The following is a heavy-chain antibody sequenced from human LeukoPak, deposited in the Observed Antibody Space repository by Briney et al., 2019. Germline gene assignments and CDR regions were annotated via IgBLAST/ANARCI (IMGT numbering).Heavy chain of an antibody. V-gene: IGHV4-61*01. D-gene: IGHD6-13*01. Sequence: SETLSLTCTVSGVSVSSGSYYWSWIRQPPGKGLEWIGYISYSGNTNYNPSLKSRVTISLDTSKNQFSLYLSSVTAADTAVYYCARGDTSSWYWAFGYWGQGTLVTVSS. CDR3: ARGDTSSWYWAFGY. CDR2: ISYSGNT. J-gene: IGHJ4*02. CDR1: GVSVSSGSYY.